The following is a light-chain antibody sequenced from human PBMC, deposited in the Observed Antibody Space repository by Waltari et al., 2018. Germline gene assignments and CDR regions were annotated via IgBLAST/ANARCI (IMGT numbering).Light chain of an antibody. V-gene: IGKV1-5*03. Sequence: TQSPSTLSAFVGDKVTITCRASQNLDRLLALYQQKPGKAPRLLIYMASNLESGVPSRFSGSGSGTEFTLTINSLQPDDFATYYCQQYINYWTFGQGTKVQ. CDR3: QQYINYWT. CDR2: MAS. CDR1: QNLDRL. J-gene: IGKJ1*01.